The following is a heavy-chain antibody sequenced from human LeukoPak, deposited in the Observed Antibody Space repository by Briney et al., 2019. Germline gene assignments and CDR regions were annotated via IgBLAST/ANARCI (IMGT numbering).Heavy chain of an antibody. Sequence: PGGSLRLSCAASGFTFSSYSMNWVRQAPGKGLEWVSYISSSSSTIYYADSVKGRFTISRDNAKNSLYLQMNSLRAEDTAVYFCARDAIVGPATGKGYLDLWGRGTLVTVSS. V-gene: IGHV3-48*04. J-gene: IGHJ2*01. CDR3: ARDAIVGPATGKGYLDL. CDR1: GFTFSSYS. CDR2: ISSSSSTI. D-gene: IGHD1-26*01.